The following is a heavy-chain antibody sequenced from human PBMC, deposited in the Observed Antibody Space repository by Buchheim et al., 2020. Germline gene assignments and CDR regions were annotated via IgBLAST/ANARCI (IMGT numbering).Heavy chain of an antibody. V-gene: IGHV3-74*01. J-gene: IGHJ4*02. D-gene: IGHD6-13*01. CDR2: INGDGRST. CDR3: AESSTMFGLEF. CDR1: GFTFSRYW. Sequence: EVQLVESGGGLVQPGGSLRLSCAASGFTFSRYWMHWVRQAPGKGLVWVSRINGDGRSTTYADSVKGRFTISRDNAKSTVYLQMNSLRADDMAVYYCAESSTMFGLEFWGQGTL.